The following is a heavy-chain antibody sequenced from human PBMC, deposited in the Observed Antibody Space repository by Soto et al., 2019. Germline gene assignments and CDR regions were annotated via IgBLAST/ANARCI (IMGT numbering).Heavy chain of an antibody. D-gene: IGHD3-10*01. CDR1: GGSISSSSYY. J-gene: IGHJ4*02. V-gene: IGHV4-39*01. CDR2: IYYSGST. Sequence: PSETLCLTCTVSGGSISSSSYYWGWIRQPPGKGLEWIGSIYYSGSTYYNPSLKSRVTISVDTSKNQFSLKLSSVTAADTAVYYCARHVTDYYGSSPWTPFDYWGQGTLVTVS. CDR3: ARHVTDYYGSSPWTPFDY.